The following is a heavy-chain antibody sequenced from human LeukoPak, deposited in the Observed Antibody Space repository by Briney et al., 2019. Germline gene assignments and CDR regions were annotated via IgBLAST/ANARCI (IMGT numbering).Heavy chain of an antibody. J-gene: IGHJ4*02. CDR1: GGSINSNNYY. CDR2: IHYSGST. CDR3: AREGMYSSSWYLDY. D-gene: IGHD6-13*01. V-gene: IGHV4-61*05. Sequence: SETLSLTCTVSGGSINSNNYYWGWIRQPPGKGLEWIGYIHYSGSTHYNPSLKSRVTISVDKSKNQFSLKLSSVTAADTAVYYCAREGMYSSSWYLDYWGQGTLVTVSS.